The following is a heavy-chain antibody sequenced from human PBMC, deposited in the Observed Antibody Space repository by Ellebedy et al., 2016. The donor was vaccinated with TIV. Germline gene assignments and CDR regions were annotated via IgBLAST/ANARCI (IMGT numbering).Heavy chain of an antibody. V-gene: IGHV3-23*01. CDR2: ISGSGVYA. CDR1: GFPFSDYS. CDR3: ARLPSGRIARDAAVAWFGP. J-gene: IGHJ5*02. D-gene: IGHD6-13*01. Sequence: PGGSLRLSCVVSGFPFSDYSMTWVRQAPGKGLEYVAVISGSGVYAYYADSVKGRFTIFKDESQHTLFLHMNSLRGDDMAVYYCARLPSGRIARDAAVAWFGPWGQGTLVTVSS.